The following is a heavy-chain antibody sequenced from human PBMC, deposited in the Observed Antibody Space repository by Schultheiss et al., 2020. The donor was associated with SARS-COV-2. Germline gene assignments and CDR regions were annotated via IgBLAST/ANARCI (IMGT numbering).Heavy chain of an antibody. CDR1: GYTFTGYY. Sequence: GESLKISCKASGYTFTGYYMHWVRQAPGQGLEWMGWINPNSGGTNYAQKFQGRVTMTRDTSISTAYMELSRLRSDDTAVYYCARDGDYDFWSGYCSPMYWGQGTLVTVSS. J-gene: IGHJ4*02. V-gene: IGHV1-2*02. D-gene: IGHD3-3*01. CDR2: INPNSGGT. CDR3: ARDGDYDFWSGYCSPMY.